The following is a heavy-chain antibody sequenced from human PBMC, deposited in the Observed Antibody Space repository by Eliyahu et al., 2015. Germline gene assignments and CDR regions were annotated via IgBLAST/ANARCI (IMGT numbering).Heavy chain of an antibody. CDR3: TRPERFLEWLPDXDMDV. D-gene: IGHD3-3*01. V-gene: IGHV3-15*01. CDR2: TDGGTT. J-gene: IGHJ6*03. Sequence: TDGGTTDYAAPVKGRFTISRDDSKNTLYLQMNSLKTEDTAVYYCTRPERFLEWLPDXDMDVWGKGTTVTVSS.